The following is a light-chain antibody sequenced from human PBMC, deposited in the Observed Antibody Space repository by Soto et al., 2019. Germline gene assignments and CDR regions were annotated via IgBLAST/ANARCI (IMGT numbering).Light chain of an antibody. CDR2: GAS. V-gene: IGKV3-15*01. Sequence: EIVMTQSPATLAVSPGERATLSCRASQSVSSNLAWYQQKPGQAPSLLIYGASTRATGTPARFSGSGSGTEFPLTISSLQSEAFAVYYCQQYIRWPLTFGGGTKVDI. CDR3: QQYIRWPLT. J-gene: IGKJ4*01. CDR1: QSVSSN.